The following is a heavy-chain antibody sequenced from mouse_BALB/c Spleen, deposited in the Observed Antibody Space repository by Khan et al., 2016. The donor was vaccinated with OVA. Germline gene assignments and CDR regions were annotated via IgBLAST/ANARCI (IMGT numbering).Heavy chain of an antibody. CDR2: ISSGGSYT. J-gene: IGHJ3*01. CDR3: ARRAYYYDSGGFAY. V-gene: IGHV5-6*01. CDR1: GFTFSTYG. D-gene: IGHD1-1*01. Sequence: EVELVESGGDLVKPEGSLKLSCAASGFTFSTYGMSWVRQTPDKRLEWVATISSGGSYTYYPDSVQGRFTISRDNAKNTLYLQMSSLKSEDTAMFYCARRAYYYDSGGFAYWGQGTLVTVSA.